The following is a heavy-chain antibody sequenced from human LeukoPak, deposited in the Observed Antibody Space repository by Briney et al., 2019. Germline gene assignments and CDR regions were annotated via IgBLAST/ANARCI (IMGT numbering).Heavy chain of an antibody. CDR2: INRSGST. V-gene: IGHV4-34*01. J-gene: IGHJ4*02. CDR3: ARGSGWLYYFDY. CDR1: GGSFSGYY. Sequence: SETLSLTCAVYGGSFSGYYWSWIRQPPGKGLEWIGEINRSGSTNYNPSLKSRVTISVDTSKNQFSLKLSSVTAADTAVYYCARGSGWLYYFDYWGQGTLVTVSS. D-gene: IGHD6-19*01.